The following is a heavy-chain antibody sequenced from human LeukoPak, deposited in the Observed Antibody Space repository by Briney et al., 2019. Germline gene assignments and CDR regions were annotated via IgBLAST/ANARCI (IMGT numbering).Heavy chain of an antibody. D-gene: IGHD2-2*01. CDR2: IYGGGST. CDR1: GFSVSTKY. CDR3: ARERTNYQYQDMDV. V-gene: IGHV3-66*02. J-gene: IGHJ6*03. Sequence: GGSLRLSCAASGFSVSTKYMNWVRQAPGKGLEWVSVIYGGGSTYYADTVKGRFTISRDNSKNLLYNQMNSLRADDTAVYYCARERTNYQYQDMDVWGKGTTVTVSS.